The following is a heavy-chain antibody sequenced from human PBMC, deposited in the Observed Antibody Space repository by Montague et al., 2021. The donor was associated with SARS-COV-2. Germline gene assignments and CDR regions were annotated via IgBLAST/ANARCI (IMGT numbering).Heavy chain of an antibody. J-gene: IGHJ3*01. Sequence: SVKVSCKASGYSLSQTTIHWVRPAPGNGLEWMGCLDAHYGDTVYRQTLQGRVAMTADSSTETAYMELANLISDDTAVYYCTTHSISGVVIYAFAFWGQGTMVTVSS. V-gene: IGHV1-24*01. CDR2: LDAHYGDT. CDR1: GYSLSQTT. D-gene: IGHD3-3*01. CDR3: TTHSISGVVIYAFAF.